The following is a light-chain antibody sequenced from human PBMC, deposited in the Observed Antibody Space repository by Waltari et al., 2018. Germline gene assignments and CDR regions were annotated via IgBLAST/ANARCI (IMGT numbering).Light chain of an antibody. Sequence: NFVLTQPHSVSESPEKTVAISCTRNNGSIAANYVQWYQQRPGSSPTIVMYENDQRPSGFSVRFSCSIDSSPNSASLTISGLRTVDDADYFCQSYVTSIRGFCGGTKLTVL. V-gene: IGLV6-57*01. CDR1: NGSIAANY. J-gene: IGLJ3*02. CDR2: END. CDR3: QSYVTSIRG.